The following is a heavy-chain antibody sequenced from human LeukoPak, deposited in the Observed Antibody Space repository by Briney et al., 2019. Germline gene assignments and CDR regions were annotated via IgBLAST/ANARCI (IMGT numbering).Heavy chain of an antibody. CDR1: GASISSDNYY. J-gene: IGHJ4*02. D-gene: IGHD3-10*01. V-gene: IGHV4-61*02. CDR3: ASLGSRGF. Sequence: SETLSLTCTVSGASISSDNYYWNWIRQPAGKGLEWIGRIYSGTTNYNPSLKSRVSISVDTSKNQFSLKMTSVTAADTAVYYCASLGSRGFWGQGTLVTISS. CDR2: IYSGTT.